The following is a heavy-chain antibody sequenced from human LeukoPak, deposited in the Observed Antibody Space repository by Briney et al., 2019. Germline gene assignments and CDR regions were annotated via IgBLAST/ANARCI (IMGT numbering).Heavy chain of an antibody. Sequence: GGSLRLSCAASGFTVSSNYMSWVRQAPGKGLEWVSVIYSGGSTYYADSVKGRFTISRDNSKNTLYLQTNSLRAEDTAVYYCARDRGYSYGRSFDYWGQGTLVTVSS. V-gene: IGHV3-53*01. CDR2: IYSGGST. D-gene: IGHD5-18*01. CDR1: GFTVSSNY. J-gene: IGHJ4*02. CDR3: ARDRGYSYGRSFDY.